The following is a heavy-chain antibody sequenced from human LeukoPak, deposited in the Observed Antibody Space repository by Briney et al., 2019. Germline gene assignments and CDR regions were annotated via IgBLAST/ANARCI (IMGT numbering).Heavy chain of an antibody. V-gene: IGHV4-39*07. D-gene: IGHD2-15*01. J-gene: IGHJ6*02. CDR1: GGSISSSSYY. CDR3: AREVRGMGVGGLDI. Sequence: SETLSLTCTVSGGSISSSSYYWGWIRQPPGKGLEWIGSIYYSGSTYYNPSLKSRVTISVDTSKNQFSLKLSSVTAADTAVYYCAREVRGMGVGGLDIWGQGTTVTVSS. CDR2: IYYSGST.